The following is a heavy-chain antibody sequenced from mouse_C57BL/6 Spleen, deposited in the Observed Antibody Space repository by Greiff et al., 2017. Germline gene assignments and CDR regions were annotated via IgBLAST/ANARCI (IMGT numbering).Heavy chain of an antibody. Sequence: EVKVEESGGGLVQPGGSMKLSCVASGFTFSNYWMNWVRQSPEKGLEWVAQIRLKSDNYATHYAESVKGRFTISRDDSKSSVYLQMNNLRAEDTGIYYCTRGYYGYDGAYWGQGTLVTVSA. D-gene: IGHD2-2*01. J-gene: IGHJ3*01. CDR3: TRGYYGYDGAY. CDR1: GFTFSNYW. V-gene: IGHV6-3*01. CDR2: IRLKSDNYAT.